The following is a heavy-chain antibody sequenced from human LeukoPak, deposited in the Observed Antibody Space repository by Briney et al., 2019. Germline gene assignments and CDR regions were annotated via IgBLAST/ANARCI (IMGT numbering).Heavy chain of an antibody. Sequence: ASVTVSCKASGYTFTSYAMNWVRQAPGQGLEWMGWINTNTGNPTYAQGFTGRFVFSLDTSVSTAYLQISSLKAEDTAVYYCARDRKPIVVVPAAKYNWFDPWGQGTLVTVSS. CDR2: INTNTGNP. CDR3: ARDRKPIVVVPAAKYNWFDP. J-gene: IGHJ5*02. V-gene: IGHV7-4-1*02. CDR1: GYTFTSYA. D-gene: IGHD2-2*01.